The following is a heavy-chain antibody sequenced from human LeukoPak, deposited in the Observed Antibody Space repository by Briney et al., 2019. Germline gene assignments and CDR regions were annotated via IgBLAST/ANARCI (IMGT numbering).Heavy chain of an antibody. CDR3: AREYYDILTGDYGMDV. CDR2: ISSSGSTI. V-gene: IGHV3-48*03. J-gene: IGHJ6*02. Sequence: GGSLRLSCAASGFTFSRYEMNWVRQAPGKGLEWVSYISSSGSTIYYADSVKGRFTISRDNAKNSLYLQMNSLRAEDTAVCYCAREYYDILTGDYGMDVWGQGTTVTVSS. CDR1: GFTFSRYE. D-gene: IGHD3-9*01.